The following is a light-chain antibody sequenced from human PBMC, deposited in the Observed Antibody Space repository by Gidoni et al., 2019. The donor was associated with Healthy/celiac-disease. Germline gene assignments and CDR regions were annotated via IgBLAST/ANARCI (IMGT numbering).Light chain of an antibody. CDR1: QSVSSY. Sequence: EIVLTQSPATLSLSPGERATLSCRASQSVSSYLAWYQQKPGQATRLLIYDASNRATGIPARFSGSGSGTDFTLTISSLEPEDFAVYYCQQRSNWAPGTTFGQGTRLEIK. V-gene: IGKV3-11*01. CDR2: DAS. CDR3: QQRSNWAPGTT. J-gene: IGKJ5*01.